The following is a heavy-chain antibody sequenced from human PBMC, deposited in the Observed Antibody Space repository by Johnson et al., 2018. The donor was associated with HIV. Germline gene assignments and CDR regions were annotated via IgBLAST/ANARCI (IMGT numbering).Heavy chain of an antibody. CDR2: ISYDGSNK. CDR3: ARDRAIVVAYDAFDI. CDR1: GFTFSSYA. Sequence: QMQLVESGGGVVQPGRSLRLSCAASGFTFSSYAMHWVRQAPGKGLEWVAIISYDGSNKYYADSVKGLFTISRDNSKNTLYLQMNSLRPEDTAVYYCARDRAIVVAYDAFDIWGQGTMVTVSS. D-gene: IGHD3-22*01. V-gene: IGHV3-30*04. J-gene: IGHJ3*02.